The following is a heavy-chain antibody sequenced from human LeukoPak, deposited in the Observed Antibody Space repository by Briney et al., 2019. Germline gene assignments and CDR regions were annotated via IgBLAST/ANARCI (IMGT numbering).Heavy chain of an antibody. D-gene: IGHD1-14*01. Sequence: SETLSLTCAVYGGSFSGYYWSWIRQPPGKGLEWIGEINHSGSTNYNPSLKSRVTISVDTSKNQFSLKLSSVTAADTAVYYCARGRRTAKADYWGQGTLVTVSS. J-gene: IGHJ4*02. CDR2: INHSGST. V-gene: IGHV4-34*01. CDR3: ARGRRTAKADY. CDR1: GGSFSGYY.